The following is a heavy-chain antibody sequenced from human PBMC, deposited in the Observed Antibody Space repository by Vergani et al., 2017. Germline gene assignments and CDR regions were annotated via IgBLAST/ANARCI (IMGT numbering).Heavy chain of an antibody. CDR3: ARDWGDWGFIIFHH. V-gene: IGHV3-30-3*01. CDR2: ISFDGSNK. J-gene: IGHJ1*01. D-gene: IGHD2-21*02. Sequence: QVQLVESGGGVVQPGRSLRLSCAASGFTFSSYTMHWVRQAPGKGLEWVAVISFDGSNKYYADSVKGRFTISRDNSKNTLYLQMNSLRAEDTAVYYCARDWGDWGFIIFHHWGQGTLVTVSS. CDR1: GFTFSSYT.